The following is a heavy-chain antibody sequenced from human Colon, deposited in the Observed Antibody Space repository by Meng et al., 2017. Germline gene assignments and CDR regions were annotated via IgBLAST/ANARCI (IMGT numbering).Heavy chain of an antibody. Sequence: QVQLVESGGGVVQPGGSLRLSCAASGFTFSYYGMHWVRQAPGKGLEWVAVIWYDDGSIKYYGDSVKGRFTISRDNSKNTLYLQMNSLRAEDTAVYYCATEEDSGSYGFDSWGQGTLVTVSS. CDR2: IWYDDGSIK. CDR3: ATEEDSGSYGFDS. V-gene: IGHV3-33*01. J-gene: IGHJ4*02. CDR1: GFTFSYYG. D-gene: IGHD1-26*01.